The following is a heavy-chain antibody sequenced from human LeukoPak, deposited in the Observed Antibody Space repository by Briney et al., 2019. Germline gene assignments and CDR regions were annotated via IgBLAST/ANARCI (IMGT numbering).Heavy chain of an antibody. CDR2: ISSNGGST. CDR3: AKDKNWNPWYYFDY. D-gene: IGHD1-1*01. J-gene: IGHJ4*02. CDR1: GFTFSSYA. Sequence: GGSLRLSCAASGFTFSSYAMHWVRQAPGKGLEYVSAISSNGGSTYYANSVKGRFTISRDNSKNTLYLQMNSLRAEDTAVYYCAKDKNWNPWYYFDYWGQGTLVTVSS. V-gene: IGHV3-64*01.